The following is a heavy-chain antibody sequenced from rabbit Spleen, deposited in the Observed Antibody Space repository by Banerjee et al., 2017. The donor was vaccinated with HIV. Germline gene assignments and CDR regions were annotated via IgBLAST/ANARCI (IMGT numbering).Heavy chain of an antibody. V-gene: IGHV1S45*01. CDR1: GFSFSDRDV. Sequence: QEQLVESGGGLVKPEGSLTLTCKASGFSFSDRDVMCWVRQAPGKGLQWIACINTYTGKPVYATWAKGRFTISRTSSTTVTLQMTSLTAADTATYFCARGSAAMTMLITGYYLGLWGPGTLVTVS. CDR2: INTYTGKP. J-gene: IGHJ4*01. D-gene: IGHD2-1*01. CDR3: ARGSAAMTMLITGYYLGL.